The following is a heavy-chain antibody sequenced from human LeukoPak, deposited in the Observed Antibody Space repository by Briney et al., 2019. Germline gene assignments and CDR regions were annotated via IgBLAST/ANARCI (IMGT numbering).Heavy chain of an antibody. CDR3: ARLKSMVYGFDY. CDR1: GGSISSSSYF. CDR2: ISFTGST. D-gene: IGHD2-8*01. V-gene: IGHV4-39*01. Sequence: SSETLSLTCTVSGGSISSSSYFWGWIRQPPGKGLEWIGSISFTGSTYYNSSLKSRVTLSVVPSKNQFSLKLSSVTAADTAVYYCARLKSMVYGFDYWGQGTLVTVSS. J-gene: IGHJ4*02.